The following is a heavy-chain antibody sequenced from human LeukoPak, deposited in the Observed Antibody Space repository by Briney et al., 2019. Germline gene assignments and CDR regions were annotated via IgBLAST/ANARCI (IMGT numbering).Heavy chain of an antibody. D-gene: IGHD3-10*01. V-gene: IGHV3-30*02. CDR3: AKDPYYGSGSYRGYYFDY. CDR1: GFTFSSYG. CDR2: IRYDGSNK. J-gene: IGHJ4*02. Sequence: GGSPRLSCAASGFTFSSYGMHWVRQAPGKGLEWVAFIRYDGSNKYYADSVKGRFTISRDNSKNTLYLQMNSLRAEDTAVYYCAKDPYYGSGSYRGYYFDYWGQGTLVTVSS.